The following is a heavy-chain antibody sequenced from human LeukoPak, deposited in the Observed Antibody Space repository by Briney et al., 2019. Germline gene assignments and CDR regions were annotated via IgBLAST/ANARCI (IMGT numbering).Heavy chain of an antibody. D-gene: IGHD2/OR15-2a*01. J-gene: IGHJ4*02. CDR1: GGSISSSSYY. CDR2: IYYSGST. Sequence: PSETLSLTCTVSGGSISSSSYYRGWIRQPPGKGLEWIGSIYYSGSTYYNPSLKSRVTISVDTSKNQFSLKLSSVTAADTAVYYCARRGVLRPRIQYYFDYWGQGTLVTVSS. CDR3: ARRGVLRPRIQYYFDY. V-gene: IGHV4-39*07.